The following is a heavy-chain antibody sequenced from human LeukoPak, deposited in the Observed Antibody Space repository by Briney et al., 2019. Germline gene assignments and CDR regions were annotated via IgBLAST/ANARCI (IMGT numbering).Heavy chain of an antibody. CDR2: INHSGST. CDR1: GGSFSGYY. J-gene: IGHJ3*02. CDR3: ASHSGETTLPDAFDI. D-gene: IGHD7-27*01. V-gene: IGHV4-34*01. Sequence: SETLSLTCAVYGGSFSGYYWSWIRQPPGKGLEWIGEINHSGSTNYNPSLKSRVTISVDTSKNQFSLKLSSVTAADTAVYYCASHSGETTLPDAFDIWGQGTMVTVSS.